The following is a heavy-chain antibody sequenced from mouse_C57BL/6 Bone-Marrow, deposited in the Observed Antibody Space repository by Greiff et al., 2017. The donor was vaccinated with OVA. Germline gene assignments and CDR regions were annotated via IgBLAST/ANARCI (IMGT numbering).Heavy chain of an antibody. V-gene: IGHV1-72*01. J-gene: IGHJ3*01. CDR3: ARPRYYGSSYRFAY. D-gene: IGHD1-1*01. Sequence: SCKASGYTFTSYWMHWVKQRPGRGLEWIGRIDPNSGGTKYNEKFKSKATLTVDKPSSTAYMQLSSLTSEDSAVYYCARPRYYGSSYRFAYWGQGTLVTVSA. CDR2: IDPNSGGT. CDR1: GYTFTSYW.